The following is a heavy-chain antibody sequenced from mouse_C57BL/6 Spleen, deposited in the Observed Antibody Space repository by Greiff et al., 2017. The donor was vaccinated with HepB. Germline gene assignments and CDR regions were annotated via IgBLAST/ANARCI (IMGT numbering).Heavy chain of an antibody. J-gene: IGHJ2*01. D-gene: IGHD1-1*01. CDR1: GFTFSSYG. V-gene: IGHV5-6*01. CDR2: ISSGGSYT. CDR3: ARHLFITTVVADY. Sequence: EVQLQESGGDLVKPGGSLKLSCAASGFTFSSYGMSWVRQTPDKRLEWVATISSGGSYTYYPDSVKGRFTISRDNAKNTLYLQMISLKSEDTAMYYCARHLFITTVVADYWGQGTTLTVSS.